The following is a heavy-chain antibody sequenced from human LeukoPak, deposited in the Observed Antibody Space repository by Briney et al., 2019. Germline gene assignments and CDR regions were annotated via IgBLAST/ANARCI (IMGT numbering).Heavy chain of an antibody. J-gene: IGHJ1*01. D-gene: IGHD3-10*01. V-gene: IGHV4-30-4*01. Sequence: SSETLSLTCTVSGGSISSGDYYWSWIRQPPGKGLEWIGYIYYSGSTYYNPSLKSRVTISVDTSKNQFSLKLSSVTAADTAVYYCARVGLDRGGRYFQHWGQGTLVTVSS. CDR2: IYYSGST. CDR1: GGSISSGDYY. CDR3: ARVGLDRGGRYFQH.